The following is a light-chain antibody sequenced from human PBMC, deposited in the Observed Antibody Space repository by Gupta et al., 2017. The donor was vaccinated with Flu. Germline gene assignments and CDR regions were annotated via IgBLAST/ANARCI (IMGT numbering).Light chain of an antibody. CDR1: QGISSY. CDR3: QQSYSAPQLT. Sequence: DIQMTQSPSSLSASVGDRLTITCRASQGISSYLNWFRQKAGKAPKLLIYAASSLQSGVPSRFSGSGSGTDFTLTISSLQPEDFATYYCQQSYSAPQLTFGGGTKVEIK. J-gene: IGKJ4*01. V-gene: IGKV1-39*01. CDR2: AAS.